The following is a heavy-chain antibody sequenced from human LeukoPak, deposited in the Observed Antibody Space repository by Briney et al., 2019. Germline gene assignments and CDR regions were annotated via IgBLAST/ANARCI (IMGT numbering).Heavy chain of an antibody. CDR1: GYTFTNYD. CDR2: ISASTGIT. D-gene: IGHD4-17*01. V-gene: IGHV1-18*01. CDR3: ANRVDYGAYYGMDV. J-gene: IGHJ6*02. Sequence: ASVKVSCKASGYTFTNYDINWLRQATGQGLEWMGWISASTGITKYAHKVQDRVTMTTDTSTSTAYMDLRSLTPDDTAVYYCANRVDYGAYYGMDVWGQGTTVTVSS.